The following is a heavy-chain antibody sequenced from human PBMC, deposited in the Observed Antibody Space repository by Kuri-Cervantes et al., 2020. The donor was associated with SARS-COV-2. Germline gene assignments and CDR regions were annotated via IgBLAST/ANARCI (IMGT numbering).Heavy chain of an antibody. J-gene: IGHJ5*02. CDR2: IYYSGST. D-gene: IGHD2-2*01. V-gene: IGHV4-30-4*08. CDR1: GGSISSGSYY. CDR3: ARGVVVVPAAANWFDP. Sequence: LRLSCTVSGGSISSGSYYWSWIRQPPGKGLEWIGYIYYSGSTYYNPSLKSRVTISVDTSKNQFSLKLSSVTATDTAVYYCARGVVVVPAAANWFDPWGQGTLVTVSS.